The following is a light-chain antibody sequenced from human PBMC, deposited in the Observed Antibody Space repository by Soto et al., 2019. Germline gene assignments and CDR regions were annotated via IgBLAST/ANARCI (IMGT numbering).Light chain of an antibody. Sequence: DIQMTQSPSTLSASVGDRVTITCRASQSISSWLAWYQQKPGKAPKLLIYKASSLESGVPSRFSGSGSGTELTLTIRSLQPDDFATYYCQQYNSYSLTFGQGTKLEIK. J-gene: IGKJ2*01. CDR1: QSISSW. CDR2: KAS. V-gene: IGKV1-5*03. CDR3: QQYNSYSLT.